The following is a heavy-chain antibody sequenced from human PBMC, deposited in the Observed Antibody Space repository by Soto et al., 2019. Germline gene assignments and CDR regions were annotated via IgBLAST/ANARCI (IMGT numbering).Heavy chain of an antibody. J-gene: IGHJ5*02. V-gene: IGHV1-8*01. CDR1: GYTFTSYD. Sequence: ASVKVSCKASGYTFTSYDINWVRQATGQGLEWMGWMNPNSGNTGYAQKFQGRVTMTRNTSISTAYMELSSLRSEDTAVYYCVRGFGEFNWFDPWGQGTLVTVSS. CDR3: VRGFGEFNWFDP. D-gene: IGHD3-10*01. CDR2: MNPNSGNT.